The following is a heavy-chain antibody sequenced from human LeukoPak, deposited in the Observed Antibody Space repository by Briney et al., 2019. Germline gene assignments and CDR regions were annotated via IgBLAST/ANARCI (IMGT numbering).Heavy chain of an antibody. Sequence: PGGSLRLSCAASGFTFSSYWMSWVRQAQGEGLEWVANIKQDGTEKYYMDSVKGRFSISRDDAKNSLYLQMNALRAEDTAVYYCARDVRPDYWGQGTLVTVST. CDR3: ARDVRPDY. CDR2: IKQDGTEK. V-gene: IGHV3-7*04. J-gene: IGHJ4*02. D-gene: IGHD6-6*01. CDR1: GFTFSSYW.